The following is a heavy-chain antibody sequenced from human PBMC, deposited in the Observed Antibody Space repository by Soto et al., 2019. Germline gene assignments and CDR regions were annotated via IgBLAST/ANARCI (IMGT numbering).Heavy chain of an antibody. V-gene: IGHV4-31*03. Sequence: SETLSLTCTVSGGSISSGGYYWSWIRQHPGKGLEWIGYIYYSGSTYYNPSLKSRVTISVDTSKNQFSLKLSSVTAADTAVYHCARTVPYYDFWSAAFGRWFDPWGQGTLVTVSS. CDR3: ARTVPYYDFWSAAFGRWFDP. J-gene: IGHJ5*02. CDR1: GGSISSGGYY. CDR2: IYYSGST. D-gene: IGHD3-3*01.